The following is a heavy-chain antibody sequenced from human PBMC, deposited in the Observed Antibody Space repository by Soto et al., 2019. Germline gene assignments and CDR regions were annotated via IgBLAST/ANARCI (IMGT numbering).Heavy chain of an antibody. J-gene: IGHJ3*02. D-gene: IGHD6-13*01. CDR3: AREISSWSDAFDI. V-gene: IGHV3-21*01. Sequence: GGSLRLSCAASGFTFSSYSMNWVRQAPGKGLEWVSSISSSSSYIYYADSVKGRFTISRDNAKNSLYLQMNSLRAEDTAVYYCAREISSWSDAFDIRGQGTMVTVSS. CDR2: ISSSSSYI. CDR1: GFTFSSYS.